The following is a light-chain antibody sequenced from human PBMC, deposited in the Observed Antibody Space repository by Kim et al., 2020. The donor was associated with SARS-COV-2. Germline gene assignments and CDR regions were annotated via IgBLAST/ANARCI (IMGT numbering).Light chain of an antibody. CDR2: QDD. Sequence: VSPGQKASITCSGNKLGDKFAFWYQQKPGQSPVVVIYQDDKRPSGIPGRFSGSNSGNTATLTISGTLPMDEADYYCQAWDSNTAVFGGGTKLTVL. CDR1: KLGDKF. V-gene: IGLV3-1*01. J-gene: IGLJ2*01. CDR3: QAWDSNTAV.